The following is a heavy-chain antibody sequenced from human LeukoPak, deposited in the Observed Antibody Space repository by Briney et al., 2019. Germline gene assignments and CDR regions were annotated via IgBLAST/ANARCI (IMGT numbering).Heavy chain of an antibody. CDR2: IYYSGST. J-gene: IGHJ4*02. D-gene: IGHD2-21*02. CDR1: GGSISSGDYY. CDR3: ARGVVVTATTLEYYFDS. Sequence: SETLSLTCTVSGGSISSGDYYWSWIRQPPGKGLEWIGYIYYSGSTYYNPPLKSRLSISVDTSKNQFSLNLSSVTAADTAVYYCARGVVVTATTLEYYFDSWGQGTLVTVSS. V-gene: IGHV4-30-4*01.